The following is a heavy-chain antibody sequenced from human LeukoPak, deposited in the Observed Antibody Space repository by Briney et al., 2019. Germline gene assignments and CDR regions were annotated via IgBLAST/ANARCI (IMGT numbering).Heavy chain of an antibody. CDR2: ITNSGNSK. J-gene: IGHJ4*02. Sequence: TGGSLRLSCAASEFTFSSYSMNWVRQAPGKGLEWVPYITNSGNSKSYADSVKGRFTISRDNTKNSLYLQMNGLRAEDTAVYYCARTRSSGYLIFDYWGQGILVTVSS. CDR3: ARTRSSGYLIFDY. CDR1: EFTFSSYS. D-gene: IGHD3-22*01. V-gene: IGHV3-48*01.